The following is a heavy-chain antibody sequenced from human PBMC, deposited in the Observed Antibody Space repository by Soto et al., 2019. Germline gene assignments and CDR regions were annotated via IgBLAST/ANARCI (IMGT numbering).Heavy chain of an antibody. CDR3: AREPHDFWSGYYG. D-gene: IGHD3-3*01. CDR1: GFTFTDYY. Sequence: GGSLRLSCAASGFTFTDYYMSWIRPAPGKGLEWVSYISRSGTTTYYADSVQGRFTISRDNAKNSLYLQMNSLTAEDTAVYYCAREPHDFWSGYYGWGQGTQVTVS. V-gene: IGHV3-11*01. J-gene: IGHJ4*02. CDR2: ISRSGTTT.